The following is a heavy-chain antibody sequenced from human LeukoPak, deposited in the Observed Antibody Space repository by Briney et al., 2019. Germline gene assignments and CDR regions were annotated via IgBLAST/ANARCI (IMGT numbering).Heavy chain of an antibody. Sequence: GSTYYNPSLKSRVTISVDTSKNQFSLKLSSVTAADTAVYYCARDTRNYNILTGYYHDAFDIWGQGTMVTVSS. V-gene: IGHV4-39*07. D-gene: IGHD3-9*01. J-gene: IGHJ3*02. CDR2: GST. CDR3: ARDTRNYNILTGYYHDAFDI.